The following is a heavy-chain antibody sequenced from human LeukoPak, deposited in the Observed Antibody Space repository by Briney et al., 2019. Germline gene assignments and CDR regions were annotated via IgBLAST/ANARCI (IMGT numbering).Heavy chain of an antibody. CDR2: LDPADGEM. CDR1: GYSLTELS. D-gene: IGHD1-26*01. CDR3: ATGRTKWDLLNY. J-gene: IGHJ4*02. V-gene: IGHV1-24*01. Sequence: ASVKVSCKVSGYSLTELSLHWVRQAPGKGLEWMGGLDPADGEMIYTQMFQGRITMTEDSSTDAAYMEMSSLRSDDTAVYYCATGRTKWDLLNYWGQGTLVSVSS.